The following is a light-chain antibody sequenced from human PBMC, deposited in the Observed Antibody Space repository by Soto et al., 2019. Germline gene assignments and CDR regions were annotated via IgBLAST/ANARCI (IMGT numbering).Light chain of an antibody. Sequence: DIQMTQSSSSLSASIGNRVTITFRASQSISTYLNWYQKKPGKAPNLLIYDASRLQSGVPSRFSGSGGGTDFTLSISSVQPEDFATYFCQQSYMDPITFGQGTRLEIK. J-gene: IGKJ5*01. CDR2: DAS. CDR3: QQSYMDPIT. CDR1: QSISTY. V-gene: IGKV1-39*01.